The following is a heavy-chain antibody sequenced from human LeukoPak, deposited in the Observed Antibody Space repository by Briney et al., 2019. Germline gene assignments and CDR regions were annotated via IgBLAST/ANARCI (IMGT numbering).Heavy chain of an antibody. Sequence: PGGSLRLSCAASGFTFSRHGMHWVRQAPGKGLQWVAFIRYDGTNKYYADSVKGRFTMSRDNSKNTLYLQMNSLRAEDTAVYYCAKSTGEQLYFRDFDYWGQGTLVTVAS. V-gene: IGHV3-30*02. CDR1: GFTFSRHG. J-gene: IGHJ4*02. CDR3: AKSTGEQLYFRDFDY. CDR2: IRYDGTNK. D-gene: IGHD1/OR15-1a*01.